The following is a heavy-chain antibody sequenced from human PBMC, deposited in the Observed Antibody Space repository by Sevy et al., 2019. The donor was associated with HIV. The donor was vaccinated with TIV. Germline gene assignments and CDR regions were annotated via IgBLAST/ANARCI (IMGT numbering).Heavy chain of an antibody. CDR1: GFTFSSYA. J-gene: IGHJ6*02. V-gene: IGHV3-23*01. D-gene: IGHD1-26*01. CDR3: AKDGGVWELLGYYYYYGMDV. CDR2: ISGSGGST. Sequence: GGSLRLSCAASGFTFSSYAMSWVRQAPGKGLEWVSAISGSGGSTYYADSVKGRFTISRDNSKNTLYLQMNSLRAEDTDVYYCAKDGGVWELLGYYYYYGMDVWGQGTTVTVSS.